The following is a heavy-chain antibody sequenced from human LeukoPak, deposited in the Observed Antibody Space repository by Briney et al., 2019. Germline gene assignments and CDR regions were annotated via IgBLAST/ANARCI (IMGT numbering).Heavy chain of an antibody. CDR3: ASAGRYFRAFDI. CDR2: ISAYNGNT. CDR1: GYTFTSYG. J-gene: IGHJ3*02. V-gene: IGHV1-18*01. D-gene: IGHD3-9*01. Sequence: ASVKVSCKASGYTFTSYGISWVRQAPGQGLEWTGWISAYNGNTNYAQKLQGRVTMTTDTSTSTAYMELRSLRSDDTAVYYCASAGRYFRAFDIWGQGTMVTVSS.